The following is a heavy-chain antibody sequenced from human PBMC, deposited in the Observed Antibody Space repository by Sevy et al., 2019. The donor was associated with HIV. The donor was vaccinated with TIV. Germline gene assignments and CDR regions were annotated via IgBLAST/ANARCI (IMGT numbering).Heavy chain of an antibody. J-gene: IGHJ5*02. D-gene: IGHD2-2*01. CDR2: INHSGST. Sequence: SETLSLTCAVYGGSFSGYYWNWIRQPPGKGLEWIGEINHSGSTHYNPSLKSRITISVDTSKNQFSLRLNSVTAADTAVYYCARAPPDVVVPGAPSWFDPWGQGTLVTVSS. V-gene: IGHV4-34*01. CDR3: ARAPPDVVVPGAPSWFDP. CDR1: GGSFSGYY.